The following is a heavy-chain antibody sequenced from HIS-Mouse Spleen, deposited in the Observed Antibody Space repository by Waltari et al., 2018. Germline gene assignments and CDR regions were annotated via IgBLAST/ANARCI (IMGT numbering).Heavy chain of an antibody. J-gene: IGHJ4*02. V-gene: IGHV3-23*01. Sequence: EVQLLESGGGLVQPGGSLRLSCAASGFTFSSYAMRWVRQAPGKGLEWVSAISGSGGSTYYADSVKGRFTISRDNSKNTLYLQMNSLRAEDTAVYYCAKVSDILTGYFDYWGQGTLVTVSS. CDR1: GFTFSSYA. D-gene: IGHD3-9*01. CDR2: ISGSGGST. CDR3: AKVSDILTGYFDY.